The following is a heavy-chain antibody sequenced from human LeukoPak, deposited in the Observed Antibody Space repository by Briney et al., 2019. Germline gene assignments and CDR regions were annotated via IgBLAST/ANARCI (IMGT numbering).Heavy chain of an antibody. V-gene: IGHV3-74*01. CDR1: GFTFSNYC. CDR2: ICTDETTI. Sequence: GGSLRLSCAASGFTFSNYCMHWVRQPPGKGLVWVSQICTDETTIRSADSVKGRFTISRNNAKNTLYLQMSSLRVEDTAVYYCVRGVPVTPGIDYWGQGTLVTVSS. CDR3: VRGVPVTPGIDY. D-gene: IGHD2-2*01. J-gene: IGHJ4*02.